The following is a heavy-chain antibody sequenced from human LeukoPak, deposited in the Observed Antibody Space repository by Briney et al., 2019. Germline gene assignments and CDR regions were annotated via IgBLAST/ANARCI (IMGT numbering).Heavy chain of an antibody. J-gene: IGHJ5*02. Sequence: SQTLSLTCTVSGGSISSGGYYWSWIRQHPGKGLEWIGYIYYSGSTYYNPSLKSRVTISVDTSKNQFSLKLSSVTAADTAVYYCARHIGVWFGELSSYNWFDPWGQGTLVTVSS. CDR2: IYYSGST. CDR3: ARHIGVWFGELSSYNWFDP. D-gene: IGHD3-10*01. CDR1: GGSISSGGYY. V-gene: IGHV4-31*03.